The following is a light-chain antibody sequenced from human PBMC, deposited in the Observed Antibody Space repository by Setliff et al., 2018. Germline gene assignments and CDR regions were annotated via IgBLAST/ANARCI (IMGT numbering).Light chain of an antibody. J-gene: IGLJ2*01. CDR3: SSYTTSTTRV. V-gene: IGLV2-14*01. CDR2: EVT. Sequence: QSALPQPASVSGSPGQSITISCTGTSSDVGGYNYVSWYQQHAGKAPKLMIYEVTNRPPGVSDRFSGSKSGNTAPLTISGLQAEDEADYYCSSYTTSTTRVFGGGTKVTVL. CDR1: SSDVGGYNY.